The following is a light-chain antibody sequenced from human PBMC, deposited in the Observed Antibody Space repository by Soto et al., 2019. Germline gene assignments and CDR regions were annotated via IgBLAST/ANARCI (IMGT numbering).Light chain of an antibody. CDR2: EDN. CDR1: SGSIATNS. CDR3: QSYDSSNHVV. V-gene: IGLV6-57*01. J-gene: IGLJ2*01. Sequence: NFMLTQPHSVSESPGKTVTISCTRSSGSIATNSVQWYQQRPGSSPTTMIYEDNQRPSGVPDRFSGSIDSSSNSASLTISGLKTEDEADYFCQSYDSSNHVVFGGGTKLTVL.